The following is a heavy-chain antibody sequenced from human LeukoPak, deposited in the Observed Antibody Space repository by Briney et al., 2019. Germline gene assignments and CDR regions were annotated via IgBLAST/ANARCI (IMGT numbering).Heavy chain of an antibody. CDR2: IRHDESKT. CDR3: AKPVIPSAYQGTYYMDV. J-gene: IGHJ6*03. D-gene: IGHD3-16*01. V-gene: IGHV3-30*02. CDR1: GLIFSSYG. Sequence: PGGSLRLSCAASGLIFSSYGMHWVRQAPGEGLEWVAYIRHDESKTCYADSVKGRFTISRDNSKNTLYLQMHSLRAEDTALYYCAKPVIPSAYQGTYYMDVWGKGTTVTVSS.